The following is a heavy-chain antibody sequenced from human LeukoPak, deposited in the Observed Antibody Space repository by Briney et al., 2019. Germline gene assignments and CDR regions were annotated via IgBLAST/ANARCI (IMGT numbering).Heavy chain of an antibody. V-gene: IGHV1-18*01. Sequence: GGSLRLSCAASGFTFTSYGISWVRQAPGQGLEWMGWISAYNGNTNYAQKLQGRVTMTTDTSTSTAYMELRSLRSDDTAVYYCARGIYGSGSYYSLDYWGQGTLVTVSS. D-gene: IGHD3-10*01. CDR3: ARGIYGSGSYYSLDY. J-gene: IGHJ4*02. CDR2: ISAYNGNT. CDR1: GFTFTSYG.